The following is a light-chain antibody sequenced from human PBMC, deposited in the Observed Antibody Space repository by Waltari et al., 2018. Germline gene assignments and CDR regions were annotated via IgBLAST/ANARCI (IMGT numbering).Light chain of an antibody. J-gene: IGKJ3*01. CDR2: GAS. Sequence: DIQMTQSPSSLSASAGDTVHITCRASQGITTNLNWYQQKPGKAPKRLIYGASSLESGVPSRFSGSGSGTDFTLTISSLQPEDFATYYCLQYNSHPFTFGPGTKVDIK. CDR3: LQYNSHPFT. CDR1: QGITTN. V-gene: IGKV1-17*01.